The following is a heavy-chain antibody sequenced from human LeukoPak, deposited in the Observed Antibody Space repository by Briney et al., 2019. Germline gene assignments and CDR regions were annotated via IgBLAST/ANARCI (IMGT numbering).Heavy chain of an antibody. J-gene: IGHJ5*02. CDR1: GDSVSSNSAA. CDR3: AREDYGDYASRWFDP. Sequence: SQTLSLTCAISGDSVSSNSAAWNWIRQSPSRGLEWLGRTYYRSKWYSDYAVSVKSRITINPDTSRNQFSLQLNSVTPEDTAVYYCAREDYGDYASRWFDPWGQGSLVTVSS. D-gene: IGHD4-17*01. CDR2: TYYRSKWYS. V-gene: IGHV6-1*01.